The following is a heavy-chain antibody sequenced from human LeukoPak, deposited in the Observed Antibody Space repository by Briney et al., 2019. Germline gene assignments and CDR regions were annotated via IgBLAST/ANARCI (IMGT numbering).Heavy chain of an antibody. CDR2: IWYDGSNK. CDR3: ARDRAVVTPDAFDI. CDR1: GFTFSSYG. V-gene: IGHV3-33*01. Sequence: GRSLRLSCAASGFTFSSYGMHWVRQAPGKGLEWVAVIWYDGSNKYYADSVKGRFTISRDNPKNTLYLQMNSLRAEDTAVYYCARDRAVVTPDAFDIWGQGTMVTVSS. J-gene: IGHJ3*02. D-gene: IGHD4-23*01.